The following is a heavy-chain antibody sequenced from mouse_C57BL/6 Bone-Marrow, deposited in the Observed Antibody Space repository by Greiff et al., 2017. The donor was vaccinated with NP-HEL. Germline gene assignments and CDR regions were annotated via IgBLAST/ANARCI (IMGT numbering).Heavy chain of an antibody. CDR2: ISSGSSTI. CDR1: GFTFSDYG. D-gene: IGHD1-1*01. V-gene: IGHV5-17*01. Sequence: EVMLVESGGGLVKPGGSLQLSCAASGFTFSDYGMHWVRQAPEKGLEWVAYISSGSSTIYYADTVKGRFTISRDNAKNTLFLQMTSLRSEDTAMYYCARRYYGSSYWYFDVWGTGTTVTVSS. CDR3: ARRYYGSSYWYFDV. J-gene: IGHJ1*03.